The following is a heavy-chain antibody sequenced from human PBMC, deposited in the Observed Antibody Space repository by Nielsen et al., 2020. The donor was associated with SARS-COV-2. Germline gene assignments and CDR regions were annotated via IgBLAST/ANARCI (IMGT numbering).Heavy chain of an antibody. J-gene: IGHJ4*02. CDR1: GFTFTSSA. CDR3: AADYYGEGGLYYFDY. V-gene: IGHV1-58*02. D-gene: IGHD4-17*01. Sequence: SVKVSCKASGFTFTSSAMQWVRQARGQRLEWIGWIVVGSGNTNCAQKFQERVTITRDMSTSTAYMELSSLRSEDTAVYYCAADYYGEGGLYYFDYWGQGTLVTVSS. CDR2: IVVGSGNT.